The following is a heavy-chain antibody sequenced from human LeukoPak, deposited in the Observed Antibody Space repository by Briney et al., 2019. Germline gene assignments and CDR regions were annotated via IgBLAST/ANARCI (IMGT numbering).Heavy chain of an antibody. Sequence: SETLSLTCAVYGGSFSGYYWSWIRQPPGTGLEWIGEINHSGSTNYNPSLKSRVTISVDTSKNQFSLKLSSVTAADTAVYYCAILTGAAGYYGMDVWGQGTTVTVSS. CDR1: GGSFSGYY. V-gene: IGHV4-34*01. CDR3: AILTGAAGYYGMDV. D-gene: IGHD7-27*01. CDR2: INHSGST. J-gene: IGHJ6*02.